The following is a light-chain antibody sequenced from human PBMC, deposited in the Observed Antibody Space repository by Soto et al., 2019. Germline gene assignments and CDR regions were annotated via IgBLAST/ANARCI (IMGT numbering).Light chain of an antibody. CDR3: QSYDSSLGVVV. CDR2: DNS. V-gene: IGLV1-40*01. J-gene: IGLJ2*01. CDR1: NSNIGANYD. Sequence: QSVLTQPPSGSGAPGQRVTISCTGSNSNIGANYDVYWYQQLPGTAPKLLISDNSDRPSEVPDRFSGSKSGTSASLAITGLQAEDEADYYCQSYDSSLGVVVFGGGTKLTVL.